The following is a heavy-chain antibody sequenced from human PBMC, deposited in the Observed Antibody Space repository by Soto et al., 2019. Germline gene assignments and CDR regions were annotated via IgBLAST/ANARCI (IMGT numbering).Heavy chain of an antibody. CDR2: MNPKSGNT. CDR1: GYSFSSDV. J-gene: IGHJ4*02. D-gene: IGHD2-15*01. V-gene: IGHV1-8*01. CDR3: ARGRVECYGSGGGRCYHLDY. Sequence: ASVKVSCKASGYSFSSDVNWVRQATGQGLEYMGWMNPKSGNTDFAQKFQGRVTLTRDTSINTAYMELSNLRSEDAAVYYCARGRVECYGSGGGRCYHLDYWGQGTQVTVSS.